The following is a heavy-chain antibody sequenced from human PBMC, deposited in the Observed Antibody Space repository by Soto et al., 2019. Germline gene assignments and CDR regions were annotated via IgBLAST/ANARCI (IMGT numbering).Heavy chain of an antibody. CDR1: GYSFTSYW. D-gene: IGHD1-7*01. CDR3: ARRGRGELPYYYYGMDV. Sequence: GEALKISCKGSGYSFTSYWIGWVRQMPGKGLEWMGIIYPGDSDTRYSPSFQGQVTISADKSISTAYLQWSSLKASDTAMYYCARRGRGELPYYYYGMDVWRQGTTDTVSS. J-gene: IGHJ6*02. CDR2: IYPGDSDT. V-gene: IGHV5-51*01.